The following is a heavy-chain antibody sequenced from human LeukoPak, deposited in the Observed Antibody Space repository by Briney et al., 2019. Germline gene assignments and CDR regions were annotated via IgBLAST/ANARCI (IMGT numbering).Heavy chain of an antibody. CDR2: ITAYNGNR. CDR1: GGTFSSYA. J-gene: IGHJ4*01. D-gene: IGHD1-1*01. Sequence: ASVKVSCKASGGTFSSYAISWVRQAPGQGLEWMGWITAYNGNRLYAQRFQGRITLTTDTSTSTSYMELRSLEYDDTAIYYCARDNDKVVDHWGQGTLVTVSS. V-gene: IGHV1-18*01. CDR3: ARDNDKVVDH.